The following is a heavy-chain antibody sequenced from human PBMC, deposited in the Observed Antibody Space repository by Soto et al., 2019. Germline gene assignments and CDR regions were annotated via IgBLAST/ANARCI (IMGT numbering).Heavy chain of an antibody. Sequence: QVQLQESGPGLVKPSQTLSLTCTVSGGSISSGGYYWSWIRQHPGKGLEWIGYIYYSGSTYYNPSLKSRVTISVDTSKNQFSLKLSSVTAADTAVYYCARRRVNIVVVPAAIGYAFDIWGQGTMVTVSS. J-gene: IGHJ3*02. V-gene: IGHV4-31*03. CDR1: GGSISSGGYY. D-gene: IGHD2-2*01. CDR2: IYYSGST. CDR3: ARRRVNIVVVPAAIGYAFDI.